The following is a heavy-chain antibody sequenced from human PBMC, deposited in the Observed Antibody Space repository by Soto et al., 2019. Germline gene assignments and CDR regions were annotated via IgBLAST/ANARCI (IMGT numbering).Heavy chain of an antibody. Sequence: PSETLSLTCTVSGGSISSGGYYWSWIRQHPGKGLEWIGYIYYSGSTYYNPSLKSRVTISVDTSKNQFSLRLSSVTAADTAVYYCARVPMYYYDSSGYYGGASDYWGQGTLVTVSS. D-gene: IGHD3-22*01. CDR1: GGSISSGGYY. CDR3: ARVPMYYYDSSGYYGGASDY. CDR2: IYYSGST. V-gene: IGHV4-31*03. J-gene: IGHJ4*02.